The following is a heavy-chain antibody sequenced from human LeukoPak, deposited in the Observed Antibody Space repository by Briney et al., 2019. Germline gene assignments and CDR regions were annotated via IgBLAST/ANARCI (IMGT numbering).Heavy chain of an antibody. CDR3: XXXXXXGSCNAAGY. CDR2: ISSGGSTI. D-gene: IGHD2-15*01. Sequence: PGGSLRLSCAASGFTFSDYYMSWIRQAPGKGLEWVSYISSGGSTIYYADSVKGRFTTSRDNARNSLYLQMNSLRAEDTAVYYCXXXXXXGSCNAAGYWGQGTLVTVSS. CDR1: GFTFSDYY. J-gene: IGHJ4*02. V-gene: IGHV3-11*01.